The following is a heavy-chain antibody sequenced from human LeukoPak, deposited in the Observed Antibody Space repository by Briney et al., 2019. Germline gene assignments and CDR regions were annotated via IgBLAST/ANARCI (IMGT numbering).Heavy chain of an antibody. CDR1: GGPISSYY. V-gene: IGHV4-59*12. D-gene: IGHD2/OR15-2a*01. J-gene: IGHJ4*02. CDR3: ARGGHNTNEYFFQY. CDR2: IYYSGIT. Sequence: PSETLFLICSVSGGPISSYYWSWIRQPPGKGLQWIGSIYYSGITYSNPSLKSRVTISVDTSKNQFSLKLSSVTAADTAVYYCARGGHNTNEYFFQYWGQGALVTVSS.